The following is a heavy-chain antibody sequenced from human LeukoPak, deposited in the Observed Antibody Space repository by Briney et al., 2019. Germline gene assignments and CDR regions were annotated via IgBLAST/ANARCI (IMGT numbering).Heavy chain of an antibody. J-gene: IGHJ4*02. Sequence: PGGSLRLSCAASGFTFRKYWMAWVRQAPGRGLEWVATIAANGNDKDYEDALQGRFTISRDNTRNSLSVRIDSLRAEDTAQYYCAREVFFQFDNWGQGALVTVSS. CDR2: IAANGNDK. V-gene: IGHV3-7*03. CDR1: GFTFRKYW. CDR3: AREVFFQFDN.